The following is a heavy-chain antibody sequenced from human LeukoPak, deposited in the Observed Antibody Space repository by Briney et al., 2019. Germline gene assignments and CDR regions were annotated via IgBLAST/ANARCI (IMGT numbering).Heavy chain of an antibody. V-gene: IGHV3-33*01. D-gene: IGHD3-10*01. CDR2: IWYDGSNK. J-gene: IGHJ3*02. CDR1: GFTFSSYD. Sequence: GGSLRLSCAASGFTFSSYDMHWVRQAPGKGLEWVAVIWYDGSNKYYADSVKGRFTISRDNSKNTLYLQMNSLRAEDTAVYYCARMSTNLRLLWFGELREHAFDIWGQGTMVTVSS. CDR3: ARMSTNLRLLWFGELREHAFDI.